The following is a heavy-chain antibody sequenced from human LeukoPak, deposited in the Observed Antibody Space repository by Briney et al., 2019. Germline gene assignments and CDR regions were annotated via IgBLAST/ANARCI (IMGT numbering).Heavy chain of an antibody. CDR2: IYHSGSS. CDR1: GGSISSSHW. CDR3: ARDAESLPPDIVVVPAAPNWFDP. V-gene: IGHV4-4*02. J-gene: IGHJ5*02. D-gene: IGHD2-2*01. Sequence: SETLSLTCTVSGGSISSSHWWSWVRQSPGKGLEWIGEIYHSGSSNHNPSLKSRVTISVDKSKNQFSLNLTSVTAADTAVYYCARDAESLPPDIVVVPAAPNWFDPWGQGTLVTVSS.